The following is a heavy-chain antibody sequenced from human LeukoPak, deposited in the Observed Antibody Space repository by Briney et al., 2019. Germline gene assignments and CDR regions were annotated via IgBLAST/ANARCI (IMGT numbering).Heavy chain of an antibody. CDR3: AREITTHAIYYYMDV. Sequence: PGRSLRLSCAASGFTFSSYAMHWVRQAPGKGLEWVAVISYDGSNKYYADSVKGRFTISRDNSKNTLYLQMNSLRAEDTAVYYCAREITTHAIYYYMDVWGKGTTVTVSS. CDR2: ISYDGSNK. D-gene: IGHD4-11*01. J-gene: IGHJ6*03. CDR1: GFTFSSYA. V-gene: IGHV3-30*04.